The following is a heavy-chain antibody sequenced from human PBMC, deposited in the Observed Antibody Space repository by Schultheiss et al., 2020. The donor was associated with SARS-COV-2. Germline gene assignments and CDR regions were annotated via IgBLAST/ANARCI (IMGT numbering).Heavy chain of an antibody. Sequence: GGSLRLSCAASGFTFSSYAMSWVRQAPGKGLEWVSSISSSSSYIYYADSVKGRFTISRDNASNSLYLQLNSLRDEDTAVYYCAKAPHVASDDSYFDFWGQGTLVTVSS. CDR3: AKAPHVASDDSYFDF. CDR1: GFTFSSYA. CDR2: ISSSSSYI. J-gene: IGHJ4*02. V-gene: IGHV3-21*01. D-gene: IGHD6-13*01.